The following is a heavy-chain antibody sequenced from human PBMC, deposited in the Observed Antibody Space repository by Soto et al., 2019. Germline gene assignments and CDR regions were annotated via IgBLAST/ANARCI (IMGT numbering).Heavy chain of an antibody. CDR2: ISGSGGTT. J-gene: IGHJ4*02. D-gene: IGHD2-21*01. CDR3: AKDSPSHVGGWELPFDY. Sequence: EVQLLESGGGLVQPGGSLRLSCAASGLTFGSYAMSWVRQAPGKGLEWVSAISGSGGTTYYADSVRGRFTISRDNSENTLYLQMNSPRADDTAVYYCAKDSPSHVGGWELPFDYWGQGTLVTVSS. CDR1: GLTFGSYA. V-gene: IGHV3-23*01.